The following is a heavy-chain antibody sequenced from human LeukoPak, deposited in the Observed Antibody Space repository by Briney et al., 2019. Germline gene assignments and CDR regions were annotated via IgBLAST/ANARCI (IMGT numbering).Heavy chain of an antibody. CDR1: GYSFTTYW. CDR3: ARGPRGGNWNEALDY. CDR2: FFPGDSDT. Sequence: GGSLKISCKASGYSFTTYWIGWVRQMPGKGLEWMGMFFPGDSDTRMSPSFQGQVTLSADNSITTAYLQWSSLRASDTAIYYCARGPRGGNWNEALDYWGQGTLVTVSS. J-gene: IGHJ4*02. V-gene: IGHV5-51*01. D-gene: IGHD1-1*01.